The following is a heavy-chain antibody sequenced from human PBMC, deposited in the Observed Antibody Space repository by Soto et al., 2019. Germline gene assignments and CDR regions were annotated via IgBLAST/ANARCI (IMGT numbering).Heavy chain of an antibody. CDR1: GGSISSGGYY. J-gene: IGHJ4*02. CDR3: ARDRYIYIVVVPAASTSFDY. CDR2: IYYSGST. Sequence: PSETLSLTCTVSGGSISSGGYYWSWIRQHPGKGLEWIGYIYYSGSTYYNPSLKSRVTISVDTSKNQFSLKLSSVTAADTAVYYCARDRYIYIVVVPAASTSFDYRGQGTLVTVSS. D-gene: IGHD2-2*01. V-gene: IGHV4-31*03.